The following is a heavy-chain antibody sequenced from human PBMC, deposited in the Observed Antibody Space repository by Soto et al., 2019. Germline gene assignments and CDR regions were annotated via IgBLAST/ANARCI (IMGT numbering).Heavy chain of an antibody. Sequence: QVQLVESGGGVVQPGRSLRLSCAASGLTFSRYAMHWVRQAPGKGLEWVAVIIYDGSNKHYADSVQGRFTISRDNSKNTLYLQMNSLRAEETAMYYCAADLGNKGDDGHDYSGQGTLVTLSS. CDR2: IIYDGSNK. CDR3: AADLGNKGDDGHDY. CDR1: GLTFSRYA. V-gene: IGHV3-30*04. J-gene: IGHJ4*02. D-gene: IGHD5-12*01.